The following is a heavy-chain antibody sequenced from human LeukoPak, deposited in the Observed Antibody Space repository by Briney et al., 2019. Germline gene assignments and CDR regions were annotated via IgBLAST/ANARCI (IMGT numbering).Heavy chain of an antibody. CDR1: GFTLSSYT. CDR2: ISSSSSYI. CDR3: ARARLGFTRGIGTNYFDY. V-gene: IGHV3-21*01. J-gene: IGHJ4*02. D-gene: IGHD2-15*01. Sequence: PGGSLRLSCEVSGFTLSSYTMNWVRQAPGKGLEWVSSISSSSSYIYYADSVKGRFTISRDNAKNLLYLQMNSLRAEDTAVYYCARARLGFTRGIGTNYFDYWGQGTLVTVSS.